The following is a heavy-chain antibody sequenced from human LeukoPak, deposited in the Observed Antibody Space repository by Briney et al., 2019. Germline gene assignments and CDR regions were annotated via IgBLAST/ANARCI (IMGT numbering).Heavy chain of an antibody. CDR2: IRSKANAYAT. Sequence: GGSLRLSWAASGFTFSDSAIHWVRQASGKGLEWVGRIRSKANAYATEYIASVKGRFTISRDDSKNTAYLQVNSLKTEDTAVYYCTRYDSNGSDSWGQGTLVTVSS. CDR1: GFTFSDSA. D-gene: IGHD3-22*01. J-gene: IGHJ4*02. V-gene: IGHV3-73*01. CDR3: TRYDSNGSDS.